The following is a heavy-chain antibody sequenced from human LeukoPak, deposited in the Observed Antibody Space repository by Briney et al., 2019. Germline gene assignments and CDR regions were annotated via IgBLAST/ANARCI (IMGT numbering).Heavy chain of an antibody. CDR2: IYPGDSDT. Sequence: GESLKISCKGSGYSFTSYWIGWVRQMPGKGLEWMGIIYPGDSDTRYSPSFQGQVTISADKSISTAYQQWSSLKASDTGMYYCARTSAAAEGAFDIWGQGTMVTVSS. CDR1: GYSFTSYW. J-gene: IGHJ3*02. D-gene: IGHD6-13*01. CDR3: ARTSAAAEGAFDI. V-gene: IGHV5-51*01.